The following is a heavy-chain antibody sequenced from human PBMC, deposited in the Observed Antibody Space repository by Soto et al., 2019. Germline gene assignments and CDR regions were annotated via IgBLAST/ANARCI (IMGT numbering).Heavy chain of an antibody. Sequence: VQLLESGGGLVQPGGSLRLSCAASGITISNYPMSWVRQAPGKGLDWGSGISGSGDRTYYADSAKGRFTISKDISRNSLSLQLDSLGVEDTAVYFCVKDDGGYPSTAPHWGQGTLVTVSS. CDR2: ISGSGDRT. CDR3: VKDDGGYPSTAPH. D-gene: IGHD3-22*01. V-gene: IGHV3-23*01. CDR1: GITISNYP. J-gene: IGHJ4*02.